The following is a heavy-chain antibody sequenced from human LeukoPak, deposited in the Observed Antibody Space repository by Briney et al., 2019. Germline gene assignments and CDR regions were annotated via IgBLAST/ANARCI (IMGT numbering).Heavy chain of an antibody. Sequence: ASVKVSCKASGYTFSGYYMHWVRQAPGQGLEWMGWMNPNSGNTGYAQKFQGRVTITRNTSISTAYMELSSLRSEDTAVYYCAREGFVVVPAAMGQDYYYYYMDVWGKGTTVTVSS. CDR3: AREGFVVVPAAMGQDYYYYYMDV. D-gene: IGHD2-2*01. J-gene: IGHJ6*03. CDR2: MNPNSGNT. CDR1: GYTFSGYY. V-gene: IGHV1-8*03.